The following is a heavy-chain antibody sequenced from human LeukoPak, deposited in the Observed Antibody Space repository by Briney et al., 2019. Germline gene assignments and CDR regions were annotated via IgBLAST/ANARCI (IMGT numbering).Heavy chain of an antibody. V-gene: IGHV3-49*03. Sequence: GGSLRLSYTASGFTFGDYAMSWFRQAPGKGLEWIGLIRSKAYGGTTEYAASVKGRFTISRDDSKSIAYLQMNSLKTEDTAVYYCTRAPYYYDSSGYLPDYWGQGTLVTVSS. CDR3: TRAPYYYDSSGYLPDY. CDR1: GFTFGDYA. D-gene: IGHD3-22*01. J-gene: IGHJ4*02. CDR2: IRSKAYGGTT.